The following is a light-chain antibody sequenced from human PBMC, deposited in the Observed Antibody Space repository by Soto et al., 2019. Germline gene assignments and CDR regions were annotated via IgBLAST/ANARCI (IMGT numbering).Light chain of an antibody. CDR1: QSVSTDF. CDR2: GAS. CDR3: QQYAPTPYT. Sequence: EIVLTQSPGTLPLSAGERATLSCRASQSVSTDFLAWYQQKPGQVPRLLIYGASTRASGIPDRFSGSGSGTNFTLTISRLEPEDFAVFYCQQYAPTPYTFGQGTKLEIK. J-gene: IGKJ2*01. V-gene: IGKV3-20*01.